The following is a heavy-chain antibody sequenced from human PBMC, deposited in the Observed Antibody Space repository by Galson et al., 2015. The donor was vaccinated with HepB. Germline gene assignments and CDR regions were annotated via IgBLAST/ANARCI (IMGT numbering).Heavy chain of an antibody. CDR2: IYSGGST. J-gene: IGHJ4*02. D-gene: IGHD6-19*01. V-gene: IGHV3-53*04. CDR1: GLTVSSNY. CDR3: AREGSSGWYWYFDY. Sequence: SLRLSCAASGLTVSSNYMSWVRQAPGKGLEWVSVIYSGGSTYYADSVKGRFTISRHNSKNTLYLEMNSLRAEDTAVYYCAREGSSGWYWYFDYWGQGTLVTVSS.